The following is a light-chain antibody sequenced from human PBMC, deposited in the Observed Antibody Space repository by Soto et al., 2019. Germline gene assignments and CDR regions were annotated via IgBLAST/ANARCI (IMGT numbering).Light chain of an antibody. V-gene: IGLV2-14*01. CDR2: DVT. CDR1: ASNVGTYNY. Sequence: QPASVSGSPGQSITISCTGTASNVGTYNYVSWYQQYPDKVPKLLIYDVTKRPPGVSDRFSGSKSGNTASLTISGLQAEDEADYYCNSYTSSQTGVFGTGTKVTVL. J-gene: IGLJ1*01. CDR3: NSYTSSQTGV.